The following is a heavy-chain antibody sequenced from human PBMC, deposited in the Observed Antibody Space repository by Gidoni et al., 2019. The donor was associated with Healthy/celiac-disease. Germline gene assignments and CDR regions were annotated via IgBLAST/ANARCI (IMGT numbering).Heavy chain of an antibody. J-gene: IGHJ6*02. Sequence: EVQLVESGGGLVQPGGSLRLSCAASGFTFSRSWMSWGRQAQGKGLEWVANIKQDGSEKYYVDSVKGRFTISRDNAKNSLYLQMNSLRAEDTAVYYCARDDSSSYYYYYGMDVWGQGTTVTVSS. V-gene: IGHV3-7*01. CDR1: GFTFSRSW. D-gene: IGHD6-6*01. CDR2: IKQDGSEK. CDR3: ARDDSSSYYYYYGMDV.